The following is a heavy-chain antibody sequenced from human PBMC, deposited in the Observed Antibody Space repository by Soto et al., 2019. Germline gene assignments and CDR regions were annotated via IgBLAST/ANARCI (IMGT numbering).Heavy chain of an antibody. V-gene: IGHV4-59*08. CDR3: ARLSALGVAPPYYFDY. J-gene: IGHJ4*02. Sequence: SETLALTCTVYGGCISSYYWRWIRQPPGKGLEWIGYIYYSGSTNYNPSLKSRVTISVDTSKNQFSLKLSSVTAADTAVYYCARLSALGVAPPYYFDYWGQGTLVTVSS. CDR1: GGCISSYY. D-gene: IGHD3-3*01. CDR2: IYYSGST.